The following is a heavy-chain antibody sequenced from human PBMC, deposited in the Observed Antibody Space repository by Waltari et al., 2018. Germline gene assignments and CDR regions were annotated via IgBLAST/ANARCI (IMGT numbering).Heavy chain of an antibody. V-gene: IGHV3-48*04. Sequence: EVQLVESGGNLVQPGGSLRLSCIASGFPFSTYGLNWVRQAPGKGLEWISYITGSSRTIYYTDSVKGRFTVSRDNAKNSLFLQMSSLRVEDTAVYYCARPVAAAGNYGMDVWGQGTTVTVSS. CDR1: GFPFSTYG. CDR3: ARPVAAAGNYGMDV. CDR2: ITGSSRTI. J-gene: IGHJ6*02. D-gene: IGHD6-13*01.